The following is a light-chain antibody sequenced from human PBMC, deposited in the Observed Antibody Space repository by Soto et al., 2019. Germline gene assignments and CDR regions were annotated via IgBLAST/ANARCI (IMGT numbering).Light chain of an antibody. CDR2: WAS. Sequence: DFVTTQSPDSLAVSLGERATINCKSSQSVLYSSNNNNYLSWYQQKPGQPPKLLIYWASTRESGVPDRFTGSGSGTDFTLTISSLQAEDVAVYYCHQYINAPWTFGQGTKVEIK. J-gene: IGKJ1*01. V-gene: IGKV4-1*01. CDR3: HQYINAPWT. CDR1: QSVLYSSNNNNY.